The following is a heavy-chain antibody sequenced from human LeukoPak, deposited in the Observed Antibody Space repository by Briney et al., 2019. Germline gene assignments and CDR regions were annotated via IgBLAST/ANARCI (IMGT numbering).Heavy chain of an antibody. D-gene: IGHD7-27*01. J-gene: IGHJ4*02. CDR1: GSSISSHS. CDR2: DSNNGNI. Sequence: SETLSLTCTVSGSSISSHSWGWVRQPPGKGLEWIGYDSNNGNINYNPALKSRVTISVDTSKRQFSLKLSSVTAADTAIYYCARDNWGSLDYWGQGTLVTVSS. CDR3: ARDNWGSLDY. V-gene: IGHV4-59*11.